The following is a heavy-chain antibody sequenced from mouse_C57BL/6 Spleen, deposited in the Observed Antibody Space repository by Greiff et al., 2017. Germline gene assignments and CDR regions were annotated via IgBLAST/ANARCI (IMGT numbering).Heavy chain of an antibody. CDR3: ARRAVYDYDGDYFDY. V-gene: IGHV1-76*01. D-gene: IGHD2-4*01. CDR2: IYPGSGNT. Sequence: VKLMESGAELVRPGASVKLSCKASGYTFTDYYINWVKQRPGQGLEWIARIYPGSGNTYYNEKFKGKATLTAEKSSSTAYMQLSSLTSEDSAVYFCARRAVYDYDGDYFDYWGQGTTLTVSS. J-gene: IGHJ2*01. CDR1: GYTFTDYY.